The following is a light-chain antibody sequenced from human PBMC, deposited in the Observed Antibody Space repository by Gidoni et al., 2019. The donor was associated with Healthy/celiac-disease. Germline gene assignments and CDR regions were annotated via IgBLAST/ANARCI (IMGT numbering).Light chain of an antibody. CDR1: HSLLHSNGYNY. CDR2: LGS. V-gene: IGKV2-28*01. CDR3: MQALQTPIT. J-gene: IGKJ3*01. Sequence: DIVMTQSPLSLPVTPGEPASISCRSSHSLLHSNGYNYLDWYLQKPGQAPQLLIYLGSNRASGVPYRFSGSGSGTDFTLKISRVEAEDVGVYYCMQALQTPITFGPGTKVDIK.